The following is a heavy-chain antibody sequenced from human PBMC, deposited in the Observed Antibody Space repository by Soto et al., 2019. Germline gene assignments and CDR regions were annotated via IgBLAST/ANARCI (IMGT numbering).Heavy chain of an antibody. CDR3: ARSESFGNDYVWGSYRYIPDAFDI. V-gene: IGHV3-20*04. J-gene: IGHJ3*02. Sequence: GGSLRLSCAASGFTFDDYGMSWVRRAPGKGLERVSGINWNGGSTGYADSVKGRFTISRDNAKNSLYLQMNSLRAEDTALYYCARSESFGNDYVWGSYRYIPDAFDIWGQGTMVTVSS. D-gene: IGHD3-16*02. CDR1: GFTFDDYG. CDR2: INWNGGST.